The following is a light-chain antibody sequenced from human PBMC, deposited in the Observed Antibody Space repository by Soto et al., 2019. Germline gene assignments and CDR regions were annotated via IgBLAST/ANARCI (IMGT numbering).Light chain of an antibody. CDR2: EVS. J-gene: IGLJ1*01. V-gene: IGLV2-14*01. CDR1: SSDIGDYTH. CDR3: KSYAGSNTDV. Sequence: QSALTQPASVSGSPGQSITISCIGTSSDIGDYTHVSWYQQHPGKAPKLIIYEVSDRPSGVSNRFSGSKSGNTASLTISGLQTEDEADYFCKSYAGSNTDVFGSGTKVTVL.